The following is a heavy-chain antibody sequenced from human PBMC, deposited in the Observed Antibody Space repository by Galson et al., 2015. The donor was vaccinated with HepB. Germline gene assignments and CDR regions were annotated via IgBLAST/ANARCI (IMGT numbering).Heavy chain of an antibody. Sequence: SLRLSCAASGFTFSNAWMSWVRQAPGKGLVWVSRINSDGSSTSYADSVKGRFTISRDNAKNTLYLQMNSLRAEDTAVYYCATSGAAGTDYWGQGTLVTVSS. V-gene: IGHV3-74*01. CDR1: GFTFSNAW. D-gene: IGHD6-13*01. J-gene: IGHJ4*02. CDR3: ATSGAAGTDY. CDR2: INSDGSST.